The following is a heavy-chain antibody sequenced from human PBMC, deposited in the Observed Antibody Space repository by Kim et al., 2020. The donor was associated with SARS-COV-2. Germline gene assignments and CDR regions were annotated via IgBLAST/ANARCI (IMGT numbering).Heavy chain of an antibody. D-gene: IGHD2-21*02. CDR1: GGSVNSGTYY. Sequence: SETLSLTCTVSGGSVNSGTYYWTWIRRPAGKGLEWIGHVSASGDTNYNPSLKSRVTISVATSKTQFSLKLRSVTAADTAVYYCARVWVTVLGVVLIPQYGLDVWGQGTTVTVSS. J-gene: IGHJ6*02. CDR2: VSASGDT. CDR3: ARVWVTVLGVVLIPQYGLDV. V-gene: IGHV4-61*09.